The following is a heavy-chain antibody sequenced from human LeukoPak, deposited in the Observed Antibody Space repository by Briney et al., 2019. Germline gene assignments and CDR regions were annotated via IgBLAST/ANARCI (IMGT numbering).Heavy chain of an antibody. CDR2: ISAYNGNT. V-gene: IGHV1-18*01. CDR3: ARDQVLTGYYPTYYFDY. J-gene: IGHJ4*02. D-gene: IGHD3-9*01. CDR1: GGTFSTYA. Sequence: GASVKVSCKASGGTFSTYAISWVRQAPGQGLEWMGWISAYNGNTNYAQKLQGRVTMTTDTSTSTAYMELRSLRSDDTAVYYCARDQVLTGYYPTYYFDYWGQGTLVTVSS.